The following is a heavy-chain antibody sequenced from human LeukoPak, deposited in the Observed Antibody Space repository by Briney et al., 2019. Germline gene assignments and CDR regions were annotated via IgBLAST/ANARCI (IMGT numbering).Heavy chain of an antibody. CDR3: AKDQTRINTAFDY. V-gene: IGHV3-48*03. CDR2: INSSGSTI. Sequence: LRLSCAASGFTFSSYEMNWVRQAPGKGLEWVSYINSSGSTIYYADSVKGRFTISRDNAKNSLYLQMNSLRAEDTAVYYCAKDQTRINTAFDYWGQGALVTVSS. J-gene: IGHJ4*02. CDR1: GFTFSSYE. D-gene: IGHD2/OR15-2a*01.